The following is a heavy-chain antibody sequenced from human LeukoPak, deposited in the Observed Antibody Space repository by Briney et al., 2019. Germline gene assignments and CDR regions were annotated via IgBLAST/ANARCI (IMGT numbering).Heavy chain of an antibody. Sequence: PGGSLRLSCAASGFTFDDYAMHWVRQAPGKGLERVSGISWNSGSIGYADSVKGRFTISRDNAKNSLYLQMNSLRAEDTALYYCAKDIVTWLSYAFDIWGQGTMVTVSS. J-gene: IGHJ3*02. V-gene: IGHV3-9*01. CDR2: ISWNSGSI. CDR3: AKDIVTWLSYAFDI. CDR1: GFTFDDYA. D-gene: IGHD6-19*01.